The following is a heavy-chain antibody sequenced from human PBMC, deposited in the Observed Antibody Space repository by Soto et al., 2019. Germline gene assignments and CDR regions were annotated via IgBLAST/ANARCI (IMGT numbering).Heavy chain of an antibody. Sequence: AGGSMRVSCGVAGVTFSSYAMMWVRQDTGKGLEWVSAISGSGGSTYYADSVKGRFTISRDNSKNTLYLQMNSLRAEDTAVYYCAKYGPIVLMVYAIDYYYYMDVWXKGTTVTVSS. J-gene: IGHJ6*03. D-gene: IGHD2-8*01. CDR1: GVTFSSYA. CDR2: ISGSGGST. CDR3: AKYGPIVLMVYAIDYYYYMDV. V-gene: IGHV3-23*01.